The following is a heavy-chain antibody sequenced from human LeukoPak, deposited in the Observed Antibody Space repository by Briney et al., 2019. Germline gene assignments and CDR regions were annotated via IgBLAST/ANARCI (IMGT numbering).Heavy chain of an antibody. D-gene: IGHD2-2*01. CDR1: GYTFTSYG. J-gene: IGHJ5*02. Sequence: GASVKVSCKASGYTFTSYGISWVRQAPGQGLEWMGWISAYNGNTNYAQKLQGRVTMTTDTSTSTAYTELRSLRSDDTAVYYCARDRELRDIVVVPAATNWFDPWGQGTLVTVSS. CDR2: ISAYNGNT. V-gene: IGHV1-18*01. CDR3: ARDRELRDIVVVPAATNWFDP.